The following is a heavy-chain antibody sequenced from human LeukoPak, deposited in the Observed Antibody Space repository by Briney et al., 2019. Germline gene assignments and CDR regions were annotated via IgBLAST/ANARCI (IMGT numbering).Heavy chain of an antibody. CDR2: LYYSGST. CDR3: ARALGRLSWFDP. D-gene: IGHD7-27*01. Sequence: SETLSLTCTVSGGSISSGSYYWGWIRQPPGKGLAWIGSLYYSGSTYYNPSLKSRVTISVDTSKNQFSLKLRSVTAADTAVYYCARALGRLSWFDPWGQGTLVTVSS. V-gene: IGHV4-39*07. J-gene: IGHJ5*02. CDR1: GGSISSGSYY.